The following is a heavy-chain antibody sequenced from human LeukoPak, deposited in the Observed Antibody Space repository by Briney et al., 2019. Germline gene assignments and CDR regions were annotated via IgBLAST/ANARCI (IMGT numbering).Heavy chain of an antibody. J-gene: IGHJ4*02. D-gene: IGHD5-24*01. CDR2: INHSGST. CDR1: GGSFSGYY. V-gene: IGHV4-34*01. Sequence: SETLSLTCAVYGGSFSGYYWSWIRQPPGKGLEWIGEINHSGSTNYNPSLKSRVTISVDTSKNQFSLKLSSVTAADTAVYYCARGPGWVATITGFDYWGQGTLVTVSS. CDR3: ARGPGWVATITGFDY.